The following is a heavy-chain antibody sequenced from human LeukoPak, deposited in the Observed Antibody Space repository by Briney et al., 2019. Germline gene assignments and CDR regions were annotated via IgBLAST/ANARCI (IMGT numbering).Heavy chain of an antibody. CDR3: ARDSMGRHDYGDSEPYYYYYGMDV. CDR2: ISTTVSYI. Sequence: GGCLRLSCAASGFTFNSYSMNWVRQTPGKGLEWVSSISTTVSYIYYADSVKGRFTISRDNAKNSLYLQMNSLRAEDTAVYYCARDSMGRHDYGDSEPYYYYYGMDVWGQGTTVIVTS. CDR1: GFTFNSYS. J-gene: IGHJ6*02. V-gene: IGHV3-21*01. D-gene: IGHD4-17*01.